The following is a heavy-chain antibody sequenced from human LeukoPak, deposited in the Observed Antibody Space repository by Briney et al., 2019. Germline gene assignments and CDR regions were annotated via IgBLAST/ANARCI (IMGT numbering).Heavy chain of an antibody. CDR1: GFTFSNYV. V-gene: IGHV3-23*01. J-gene: IGHJ4*02. CDR2: IPASGDNT. CDR3: AKGGASGTYGRFDY. D-gene: IGHD2-8*01. Sequence: GGSLRLSCAASGFTFSNYVMTWVRQAPGKGLEWVSTIPASGDNTYYADSVKGRFTIARDNSKNTLYLQMNSLRAEDTAVYYCAKGGASGTYGRFDYWGQGTLVTVSS.